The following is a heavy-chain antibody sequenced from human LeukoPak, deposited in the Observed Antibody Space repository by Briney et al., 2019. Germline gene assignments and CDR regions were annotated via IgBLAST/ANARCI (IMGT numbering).Heavy chain of an antibody. CDR1: GFTFSNFW. J-gene: IGHJ4*02. V-gene: IGHV3-7*03. CDR3: AKDKGSYYDFWSGPLDY. Sequence: GGSLRLSCTASGFTFSNFWMGWVRQAPGKGLEWVANIKQDETEKFYLGSVKGRFTISRDNSKNTLYLQMNSLRAEDTAVYYCAKDKGSYYDFWSGPLDYWGQGTLVTVSS. CDR2: IKQDETEK. D-gene: IGHD3-3*01.